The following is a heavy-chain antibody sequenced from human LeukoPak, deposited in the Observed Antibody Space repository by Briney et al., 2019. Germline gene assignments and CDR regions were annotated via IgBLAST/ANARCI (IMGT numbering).Heavy chain of an antibody. CDR3: AKVRDGYNWGYDAFDI. CDR2: ISGSGGST. Sequence: GGSLRLSCAASGFTFSSYAMSWVRQAPGKGLEWVSAISGSGGSTYYADSVKGRFTISRDNSKNTLYLQMNSLRAEDTAVYYCAKVRDGYNWGYDAFDIWGQGTMVTVSS. J-gene: IGHJ3*02. V-gene: IGHV3-23*01. CDR1: GFTFSSYA. D-gene: IGHD5-24*01.